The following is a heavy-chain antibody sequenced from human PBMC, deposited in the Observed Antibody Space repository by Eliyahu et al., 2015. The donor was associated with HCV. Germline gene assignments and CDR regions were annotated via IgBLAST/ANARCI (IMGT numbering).Heavy chain of an antibody. V-gene: IGHV3-23*01. CDR2: ISGGGDNT. Sequence: EVQLLESGGGLVQPGGSLRLSCAASGLTFSXYAMXXXRXXPGKGLEWVXAISGGGDNTYYADSVKGRFTISRDNPKNTLYLQMNSLRAEDTAVYYCAKGLKYVSGNYWPYYYYNMDVWGQGTTVTVSS. D-gene: IGHD3-10*01. J-gene: IGHJ6*02. CDR1: GLTFSXYA. CDR3: AKGLKYVSGNYWPYYYYNMDV.